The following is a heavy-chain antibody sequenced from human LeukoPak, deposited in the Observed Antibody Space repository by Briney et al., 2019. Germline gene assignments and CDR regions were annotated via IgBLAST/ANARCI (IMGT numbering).Heavy chain of an antibody. CDR2: IWYDGGNK. Sequence: PGRSLRLSCAASGFTFNSYGMHWVRQAPGKGLEWVALIWYDGGNKYYADSVKGRFTISRDNSQNTLYLQTNSLRAEDTAVYYCARVNTNYYVPVNYGMDVWGQGTTVTVSS. V-gene: IGHV3-33*01. J-gene: IGHJ6*02. CDR1: GFTFNSYG. D-gene: IGHD3-16*01. CDR3: ARVNTNYYVPVNYGMDV.